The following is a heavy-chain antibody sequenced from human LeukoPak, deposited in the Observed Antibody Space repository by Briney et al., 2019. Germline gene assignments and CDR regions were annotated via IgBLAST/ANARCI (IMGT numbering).Heavy chain of an antibody. CDR1: GFTFSSYD. Sequence: PGGSLRLSCAASGFTFSSYDMNWVRQAPGKGLEWVSHISSTSSSIYYADSVKGRFTISRDNSKNTLYLQMNSLRAEDTAVYYCYGSGSYLLYWGQGTLVTVSS. D-gene: IGHD3-10*01. J-gene: IGHJ4*02. V-gene: IGHV3-48*01. CDR2: ISSTSSSI. CDR3: YGSGSYLLY.